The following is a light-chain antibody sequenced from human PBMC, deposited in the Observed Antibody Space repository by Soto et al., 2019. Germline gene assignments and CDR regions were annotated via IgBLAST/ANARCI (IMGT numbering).Light chain of an antibody. CDR1: QSVSNN. CDR3: QQYNYWPPLT. J-gene: IGKJ4*01. CDR2: GAS. V-gene: IGKV3D-15*01. Sequence: EIVMTQSPATLSVSPGERATLSCRASQSVSNNLAWYQQKPGQAPRLLIYGASTRATGIPARFSGSGSGTEFTLTISNLQSEDFAVYYCQQYNYWPPLTFGGGTKVEIK.